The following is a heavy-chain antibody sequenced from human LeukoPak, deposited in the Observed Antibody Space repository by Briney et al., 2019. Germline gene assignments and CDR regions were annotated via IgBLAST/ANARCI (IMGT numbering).Heavy chain of an antibody. J-gene: IGHJ4*02. D-gene: IGHD1-1*01. V-gene: IGHV3-23*01. CDR3: AKATGTLGN. CDR2: ISNSNGNT. Sequence: PGGSLRLSCAASGFIFSSYWMAWVRQAPGKGLEWVSTISNSNGNTYYAGSVKGRFTISRDNSMNTLYLQMNSLTAEDTAICYCAKATGTLGNWGQGTLVTVSS. CDR1: GFIFSSYW.